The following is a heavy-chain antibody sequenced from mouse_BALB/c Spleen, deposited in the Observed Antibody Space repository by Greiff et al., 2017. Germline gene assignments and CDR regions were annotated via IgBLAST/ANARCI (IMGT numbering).Heavy chain of an antibody. J-gene: IGHJ4*01. Sequence: VHLVESGPGLVAPSQSLSITCTVSGFSLTSYGVHWVRQPPGKGLEWLGVIWAGGSTNYNSALMSRLSISKDNSKSQVFLKMNSLQTDDTAMYYCARDNYGYVRAMDYWGQGTSVTVSS. CDR1: GFSLTSYG. D-gene: IGHD1-2*01. CDR2: IWAGGST. CDR3: ARDNYGYVRAMDY. V-gene: IGHV2-9*02.